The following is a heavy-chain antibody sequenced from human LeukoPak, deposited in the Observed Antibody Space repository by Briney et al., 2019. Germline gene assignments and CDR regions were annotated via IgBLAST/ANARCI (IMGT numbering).Heavy chain of an antibody. J-gene: IGHJ4*02. CDR1: GFTFSSYW. CDR2: IKQDGSEK. D-gene: IGHD6-13*01. CDR3: ARDRGGYSSSWGPGTFDY. V-gene: IGHV3-7*01. Sequence: GGSLRLSCAASGFTFSSYWMSWVRQAPGKGLEWVAHIKQDGSEKYYVDSVKGRFTISRDNAKNSLYLQMNSLRAEDTAVYYCARDRGGYSSSWGPGTFDYWGQGTLVTVSS.